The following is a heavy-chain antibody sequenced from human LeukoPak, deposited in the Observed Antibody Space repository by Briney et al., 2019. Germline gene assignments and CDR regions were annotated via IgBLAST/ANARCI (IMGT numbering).Heavy chain of an antibody. CDR1: GFTFSNYA. J-gene: IGHJ3*02. CDR3: ARDSHYYDSSGYFDAFDI. V-gene: IGHV3-23*01. CDR2: ISGSGGST. D-gene: IGHD3-22*01. Sequence: PGGSLRLSCAASGFTFSNYAMNWVRQASGKGLEWVSTISGSGGSTYYADSVKGRFTISRDNSKNTLYLQMNSLRAEDTAVYYCARDSHYYDSSGYFDAFDIWGQGTMVTVSS.